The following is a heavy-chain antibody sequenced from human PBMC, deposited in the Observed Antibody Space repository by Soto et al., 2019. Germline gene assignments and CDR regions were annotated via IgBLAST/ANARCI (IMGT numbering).Heavy chain of an antibody. CDR1: GGTFSTYA. V-gene: IGHV1-69*12. CDR3: ARSLGLEYYYGMDV. CDR2: IIPIFGTA. D-gene: IGHD1-1*01. Sequence: QVQLVQSGAEVKKPGSSVMVSCKASGGTFSTYAISWVRQAPGQGLEWMGGIIPIFGTASYAQKFQGRVTXXAXEXXSTAYMEVRSLTSEDTAVYYCARSLGLEYYYGMDVWGQGTTVTVSS. J-gene: IGHJ6*02.